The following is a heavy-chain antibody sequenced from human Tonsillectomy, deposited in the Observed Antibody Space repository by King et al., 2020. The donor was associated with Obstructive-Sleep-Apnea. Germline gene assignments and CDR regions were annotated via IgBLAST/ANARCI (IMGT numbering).Heavy chain of an antibody. V-gene: IGHV3-48*01. CDR3: ARDRAWSFDY. Sequence: VQLVESGGGSVQPGGYLRLSCVTSGFTLSRYSVNWGRQSPGRGLEWVSYMNAGRGTILYADSVKGRFTIARDDAKNSLYMQMNSLRVEDTAVYYCARDRAWSFDYWGQGTLVTVSS. CDR2: MNAGRGTI. CDR1: GFTLSRYS. J-gene: IGHJ4*02. D-gene: IGHD6-19*01.